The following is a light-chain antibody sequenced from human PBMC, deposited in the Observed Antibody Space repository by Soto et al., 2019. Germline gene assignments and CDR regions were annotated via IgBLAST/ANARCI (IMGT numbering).Light chain of an antibody. CDR1: SSNIGSNN. CDR2: SKN. CDR3: ATWDDSLNGVV. V-gene: IGLV1-44*01. J-gene: IGLJ2*01. Sequence: QSVLTQPPSASGTPGQRVTISCSGSSSNIGSNNVNWYQQLPGTAPKLLIYSKNQRPSGVPDRFSGSKSGTSASLAISGLRSEDEADYYCATWDDSLNGVVFGGGTKLTVL.